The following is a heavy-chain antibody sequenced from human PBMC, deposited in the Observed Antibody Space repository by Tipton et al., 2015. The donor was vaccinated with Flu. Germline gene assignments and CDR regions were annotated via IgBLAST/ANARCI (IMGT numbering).Heavy chain of an antibody. CDR2: IYTSGST. CDR1: GGSNSSYY. V-gene: IGHV4-4*07. J-gene: IGHJ1*01. D-gene: IGHD6-13*01. Sequence: TLSLTCTVSGGSNSSYYWSWIRQPAGKGLEWIGRIYTSGSTNYNPSLKSRVTMSADTSKNQFSLKLSSVTAADTAVYYCARGGSSSSLYAEYCQHWGQGTLVTVSS. CDR3: ARGGSSSSLYAEYCQH.